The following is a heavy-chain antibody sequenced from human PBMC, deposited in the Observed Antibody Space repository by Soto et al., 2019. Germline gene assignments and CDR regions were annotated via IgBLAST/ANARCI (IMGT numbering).Heavy chain of an antibody. D-gene: IGHD2-15*01. J-gene: IGHJ5*02. CDR1: GVSITSHGNY. Sequence: QVQLQESGPGLVKPSHTLSLTCAFSGVSITSHGNYWNLIRQQPKKGLECIGYISYSRSTHYNPSLKSRVSISVDTSKNQFSLELSSMTAADTAIYYCAREEAVRIERWFDPWGQGALVTVSS. CDR2: ISYSRST. CDR3: AREEAVRIERWFDP. V-gene: IGHV4-31*11.